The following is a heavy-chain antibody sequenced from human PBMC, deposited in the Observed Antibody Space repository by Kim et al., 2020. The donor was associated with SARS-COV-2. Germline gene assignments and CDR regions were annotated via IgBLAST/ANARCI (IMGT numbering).Heavy chain of an antibody. CDR1: GFTFSSYS. J-gene: IGHJ6*02. V-gene: IGHV3-21*01. CDR3: ARDLGSDNWGGYYYYGMDV. Sequence: GGSLRLSCAASGFTFSSYSMNWVRQAPGKELEWVSSISSSSSYIYYADSVKGRFTISRDNAKNSLYLQMNSLRAEDTAVYYCARDLGSDNWGGYYYYGMDVWGQGTTVTVSS. CDR2: ISSSSSYI. D-gene: IGHD7-27*01.